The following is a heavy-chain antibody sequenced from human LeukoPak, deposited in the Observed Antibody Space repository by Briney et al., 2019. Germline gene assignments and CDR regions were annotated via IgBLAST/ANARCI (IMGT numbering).Heavy chain of an antibody. V-gene: IGHV5-51*03. D-gene: IGHD2-21*01. J-gene: IGHJ4*02. CDR3: ARVLIRGDEIDY. Sequence: KPGESLKISCKGSGYSFTTYWIAWVRQMPGKGLEWMGIIYPGDSDTRFSPSFQGQVTISADKSISTAYLQWTSLKASDSAMYYCARVLIRGDEIDYWGQGTLVTVSS. CDR1: GYSFTTYW. CDR2: IYPGDSDT.